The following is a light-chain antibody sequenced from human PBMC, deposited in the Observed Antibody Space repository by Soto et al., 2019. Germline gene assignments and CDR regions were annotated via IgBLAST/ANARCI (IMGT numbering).Light chain of an antibody. Sequence: QSALTQPPSASGSPGQSATISCTGTSSDVGGYNYVSWYQQHPGKAPKLMIYAVNKRPSGVPDRFSGSKSGNTASLTVSGLQAEDEADYYCASYAGSDNYVFGTGTKVTVL. CDR1: SSDVGGYNY. CDR3: ASYAGSDNYV. J-gene: IGLJ1*01. V-gene: IGLV2-8*01. CDR2: AVN.